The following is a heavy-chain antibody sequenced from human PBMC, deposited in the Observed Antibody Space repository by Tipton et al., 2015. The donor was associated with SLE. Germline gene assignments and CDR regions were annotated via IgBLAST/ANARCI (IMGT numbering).Heavy chain of an antibody. Sequence: TLSLTCTVSGGSISSGSYYWSWIRQPPGKGLEWIGYIYYSGSTNYNPSLKSRVTISVDTSKNQFSLKLSSVTAADTAVYHCARGQSSSWYNWGQGTPVTVSS. CDR2: IYYSGST. CDR1: GGSISSGSYY. J-gene: IGHJ4*02. CDR3: ARGQSSSWYN. D-gene: IGHD6-13*01. V-gene: IGHV4-61*01.